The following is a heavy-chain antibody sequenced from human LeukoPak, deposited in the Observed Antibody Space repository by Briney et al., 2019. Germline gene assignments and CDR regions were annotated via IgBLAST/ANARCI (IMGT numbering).Heavy chain of an antibody. CDR2: IYYSGST. V-gene: IGHV4-59*12. Sequence: SETLSLTCTASGGSISSYYWSWIRQPPGKGLEWIGYIYYSGSTNYNPSLKSRVTISVDKSKNHVSLKLSSVNAADTGVYYCARGDSDFWRGYPAWGKGPLV. D-gene: IGHD3-3*01. CDR1: GGSISSYY. J-gene: IGHJ5*02. CDR3: ARGDSDFWRGYPA.